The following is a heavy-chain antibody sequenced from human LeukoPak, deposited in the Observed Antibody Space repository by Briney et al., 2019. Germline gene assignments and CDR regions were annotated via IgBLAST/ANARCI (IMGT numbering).Heavy chain of an antibody. CDR2: IIPIFGTA. D-gene: IGHD5-12*01. CDR3: ARGYSGYDLLDY. J-gene: IGHJ4*02. V-gene: IGHV1-69*13. CDR1: GGTFSSYA. Sequence: SVKVSCKASGGTFSSYAISWVRQAPGQGLEWMGGIIPIFGTANYAQKFQGRVTITADESTSTAYMELSSLRSEDTAVYYCARGYSGYDLLDYWGQGTLVTVSS.